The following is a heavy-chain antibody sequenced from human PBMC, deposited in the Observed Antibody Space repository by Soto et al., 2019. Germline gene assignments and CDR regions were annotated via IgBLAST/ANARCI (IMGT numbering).Heavy chain of an antibody. J-gene: IGHJ2*01. CDR1: GYSFSKFW. Sequence: EVQLVQSGVEVKKPGESLKISCEGLGYSFSKFWIAWVRQKPEKGLEWMGIIYPSDSQTRQSPSFRGQVTLSADKSTSTASLQWSSLRASDTAIYYCARGTASGALYFDLWGRGTLVIVSA. D-gene: IGHD1-1*01. CDR2: IYPSDSQT. CDR3: ARGTASGALYFDL. V-gene: IGHV5-51*01.